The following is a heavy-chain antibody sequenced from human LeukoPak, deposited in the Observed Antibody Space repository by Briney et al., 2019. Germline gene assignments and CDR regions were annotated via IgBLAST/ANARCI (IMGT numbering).Heavy chain of an antibody. CDR1: GFTFSSYS. CDR3: ARDSTYYYDSSGYAG. Sequence: PGGSLRLSCAASGFTFSSYSMNWVRQAPGKGLEWVSYISSSSSTIYYADSVKGRFTISRDNAKNSLYLQRNSLRAEDTAVYYCARDSTYYYDSSGYAGWGQGTLVTVSS. V-gene: IGHV3-48*04. CDR2: ISSSSSTI. D-gene: IGHD3-22*01. J-gene: IGHJ4*02.